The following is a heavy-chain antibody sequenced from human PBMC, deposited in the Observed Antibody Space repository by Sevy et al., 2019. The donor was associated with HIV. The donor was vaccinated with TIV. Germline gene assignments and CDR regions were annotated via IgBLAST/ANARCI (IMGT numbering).Heavy chain of an antibody. CDR2: VRSRGGST. V-gene: IGHV3-23*01. D-gene: IGHD6-13*01. Sequence: GGSLRLSCAASGFSFSGYAMSWVRQAPGKGLEWVSGVRSRGGSTLYADSVKGRFSISRDNSKNTLYLQMNSLRAEDTAVYYSAKEGAAIGIPYFDYWGQGTLVTVSS. CDR1: GFSFSGYA. CDR3: AKEGAAIGIPYFDY. J-gene: IGHJ4*02.